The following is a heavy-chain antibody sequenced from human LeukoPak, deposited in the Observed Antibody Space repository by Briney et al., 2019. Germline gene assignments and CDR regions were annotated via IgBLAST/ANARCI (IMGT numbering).Heavy chain of an antibody. CDR2: ISAYNGNT. V-gene: IGHV1-18*01. CDR3: ARRRHYYDSSGYPPDY. D-gene: IGHD3-22*01. J-gene: IGHJ4*02. CDR1: GYTFTSYG. Sequence: GASVKVSCKASGYTFTSYGISWVRQAPGQGLEWMGWISAYNGNTNYAQKLQGRVTMTTDTSTSTAYMELRSLRSDDTAVYYCARRRHYYDSSGYPPDYWGQGTLVTVSS.